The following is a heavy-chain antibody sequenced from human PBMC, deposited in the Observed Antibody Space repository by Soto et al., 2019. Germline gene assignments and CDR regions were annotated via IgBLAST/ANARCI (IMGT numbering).Heavy chain of an antibody. V-gene: IGHV1-2*02. Sequence: GASVKVSCKASGYTFTGYYMHWVRQAPGQGLEWMGWINPNSGGTNYAQKFQGRVTMTRDTSISTAYMELSRLRSDDTAVYYCARASETEGYSVLTPIIYYYYGMDVWGQGTTVTVSS. CDR2: INPNSGGT. CDR1: GYTFTGYY. CDR3: ARASETEGYSVLTPIIYYYYGMDV. D-gene: IGHD5-18*01. J-gene: IGHJ6*02.